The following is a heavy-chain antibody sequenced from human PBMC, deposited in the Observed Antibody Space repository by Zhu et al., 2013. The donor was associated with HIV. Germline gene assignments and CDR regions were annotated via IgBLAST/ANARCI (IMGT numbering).Heavy chain of an antibody. CDR2: IIPMLGFA. CDR3: ARGGDYFPRDV. CDR1: GYTFSSYG. D-gene: IGHD3-22*01. Sequence: QVQLVQSGAEVKKPGASVKVSCKTSGYTFSSYGISWVRQAPGQGFEWMGRIIPMLGFANYAQKFQGRVTITADKFTNTVYMELSSLISEDTGVYYCARGGDYFPRDVWGQGP. V-gene: IGHV1-69*04. J-gene: IGHJ6*02.